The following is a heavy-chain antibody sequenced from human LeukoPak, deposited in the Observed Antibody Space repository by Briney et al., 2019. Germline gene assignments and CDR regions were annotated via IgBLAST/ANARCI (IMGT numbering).Heavy chain of an antibody. CDR2: IHSSGVT. Sequence: PSETLSLTCTVSGGSVSSYHWSWIRQPAGKGLEWIGRIHSSGVTNHNPSLKSRVTLSLDTSKSQFSLKLTSVTAADTAVYYCASSLVWEKPDSEADAFDIWGQRTMVTVSS. CDR1: GGSVSSYH. V-gene: IGHV4-4*07. J-gene: IGHJ3*02. CDR3: ASSLVWEKPDSEADAFDI. D-gene: IGHD1-26*01.